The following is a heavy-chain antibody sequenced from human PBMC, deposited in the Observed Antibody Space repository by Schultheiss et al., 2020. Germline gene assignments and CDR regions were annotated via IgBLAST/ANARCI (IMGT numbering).Heavy chain of an antibody. Sequence: GESLKISCAASRFTFSSYWMHWVRQAPGKGLVWVSAIGTAGDTYYPGSVKGRFTISRENAKNSLYLQMNSLRAGDTAVYYCARLTSGYQNFYFSYYMDVWGKGTTVTVSS. V-gene: IGHV3-13*01. D-gene: IGHD3-22*01. CDR3: ARLTSGYQNFYFSYYMDV. CDR2: IGTAGDT. CDR1: RFTFSSYW. J-gene: IGHJ6*03.